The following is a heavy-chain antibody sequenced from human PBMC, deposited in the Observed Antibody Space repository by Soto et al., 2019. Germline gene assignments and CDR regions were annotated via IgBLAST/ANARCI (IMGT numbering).Heavy chain of an antibody. CDR2: IYPGDSDT. CDR3: AIPIHEGYCSGGSCYGLTHRYMDV. Sequence: GESLKISCKGSGYSFTSYWIGWVRQMPWKGLEWMGIIYPGDSDTRYSPSFQGQVTISADKSISTAYLQWSSLKASDTAMYYCAIPIHEGYCSGGSCYGLTHRYMDVWGKGTTVTVSS. D-gene: IGHD2-15*01. CDR1: GYSFTSYW. J-gene: IGHJ6*03. V-gene: IGHV5-51*01.